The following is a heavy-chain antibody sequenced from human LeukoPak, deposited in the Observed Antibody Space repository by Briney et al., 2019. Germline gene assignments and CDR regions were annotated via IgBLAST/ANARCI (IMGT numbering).Heavy chain of an antibody. CDR1: GFTFSSYS. CDR3: ARAGGSTVSHSDY. CDR2: ISSSTSYI. J-gene: IGHJ4*02. Sequence: GSLRLSCAASGFTFSSYSMNWIRQAPGKGLEWVSSISSSTSYIYYADSVKGRFTISKDNAKNSLYLQMNSLRAEDTAVYYCARAGGSTVSHSDYWGQGTLVTVSS. D-gene: IGHD4-17*01. V-gene: IGHV3-21*01.